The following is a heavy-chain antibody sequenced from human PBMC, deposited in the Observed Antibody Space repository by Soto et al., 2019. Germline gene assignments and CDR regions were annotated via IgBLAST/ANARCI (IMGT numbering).Heavy chain of an antibody. D-gene: IGHD6-13*01. V-gene: IGHV3-23*01. CDR3: AKVRLAAGKSAPYYFDY. J-gene: IGHJ4*02. CDR2: ISGSGGST. Sequence: PGGSLRLSCAASGFTFSSYAMSWVRQAPGKWLEWVSAISGSGGSTYYADSVKGRFTISRDNSKNTLYLQMNSLRAEDTAVYYCAKVRLAAGKSAPYYFDYWGQGTLVTVSS. CDR1: GFTFSSYA.